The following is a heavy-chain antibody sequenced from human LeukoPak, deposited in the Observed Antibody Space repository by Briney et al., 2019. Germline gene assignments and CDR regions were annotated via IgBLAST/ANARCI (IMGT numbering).Heavy chain of an antibody. CDR1: GFTFDEYG. V-gene: IGHV3-9*01. CDR2: ITWNSGTI. D-gene: IGHD3-10*01. Sequence: GGSLRLSCAASGFTFDEYGMPWVRQAPGKGLEWVSHITWNSGTISYADSVKGRFTISRDNAKNSLSLQMNSLGAEDTALYYCAKLVSSYGYYFYGVDVWGQGTTVTVSS. J-gene: IGHJ6*02. CDR3: AKLVSSYGYYFYGVDV.